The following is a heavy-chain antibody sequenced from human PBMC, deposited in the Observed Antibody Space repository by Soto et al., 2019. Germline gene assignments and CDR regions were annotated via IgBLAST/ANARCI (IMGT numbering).Heavy chain of an antibody. V-gene: IGHV1-2*04. D-gene: IGHD3-22*01. J-gene: IGHJ3*02. CDR3: ARDSFNRITMIVVAPVWAFDI. CDR2: INPNSGGT. CDR1: GYTFTGYY. Sequence: ASVKVSCKASGYTFTGYYMHWLRQAPGQGLEWMGWINPNSGGTNYAQKFQGWVTMTRDTSISTAYMELSSLRSEDTAVYYCARDSFNRITMIVVAPVWAFDIWGQGTMVTVSS.